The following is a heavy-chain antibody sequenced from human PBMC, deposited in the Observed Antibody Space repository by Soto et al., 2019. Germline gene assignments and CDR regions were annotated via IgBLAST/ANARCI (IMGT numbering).Heavy chain of an antibody. D-gene: IGHD4-17*01. J-gene: IGHJ4*02. CDR3: ARGDYGGDPDY. V-gene: IGHV3-30-3*01. Sequence: QVQLVESGGGVVQPGRSLRLSCAASGFTFSSYAMHWVRQAPGKGLEWVAVISYDGSNKYYADSVKGRFTISRDNSKNTLYLQMNSLRAEDTAVYYCARGDYGGDPDYWGQGTLVTVSS. CDR1: GFTFSSYA. CDR2: ISYDGSNK.